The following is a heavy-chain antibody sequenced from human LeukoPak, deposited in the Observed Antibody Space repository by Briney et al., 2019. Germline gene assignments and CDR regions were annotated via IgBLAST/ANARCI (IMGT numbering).Heavy chain of an antibody. CDR1: GGSFSGYY. V-gene: IGHV4-34*01. CDR3: ARAVDHRLQGRSYYFDY. CDR2: INHSGST. J-gene: IGHJ4*02. Sequence: SETLSLTCAVYGGSFSGYYWSWIRQPPGKGLEWIGEINHSGSTNYNPSLKSRVTISVDTSKNQFSLKLSSVTAADTAVYYCARAVDHRLQGRSYYFDYWGQGTLVTVSS. D-gene: IGHD3-10*01.